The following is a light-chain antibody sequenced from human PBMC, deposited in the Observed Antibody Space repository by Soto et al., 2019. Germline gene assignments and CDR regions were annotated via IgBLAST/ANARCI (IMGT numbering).Light chain of an antibody. V-gene: IGKV3D-20*02. Sequence: EIVLTQSPGTLSLSPGKRATLSCRASQSISSSYLAWYQQRPGQAPRLLIYGASSRATGIPDRFSGSGSGTEFTLTISSLEPEDFAVYYCPQRSDGIAFGQGARLEIK. CDR1: QSISSSY. CDR2: GAS. CDR3: PQRSDGIA. J-gene: IGKJ5*01.